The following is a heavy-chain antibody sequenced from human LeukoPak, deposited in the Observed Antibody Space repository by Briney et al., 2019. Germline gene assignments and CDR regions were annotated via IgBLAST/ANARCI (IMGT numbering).Heavy chain of an antibody. Sequence: GGSLRLSCAASGFTFSEAWMSWVRQAPGKGLEWVGLIKHKYDGGTTDYSAPVKGRFTISRDDSKNTLFLQMNSLKIEDTAVYYCTKVGRQYSRYLDYWGQGTLVTVSS. CDR2: IKHKYDGGTT. D-gene: IGHD6-6*01. CDR3: TKVGRQYSRYLDY. CDR1: GFTFSEAW. V-gene: IGHV3-15*01. J-gene: IGHJ4*02.